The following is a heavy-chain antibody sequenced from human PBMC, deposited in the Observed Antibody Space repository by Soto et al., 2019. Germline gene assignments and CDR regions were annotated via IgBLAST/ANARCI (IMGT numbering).Heavy chain of an antibody. CDR2: IKRKADGGTA. V-gene: IGHV3-15*01. CDR3: TTDPSASN. Sequence: GGSLRLSCVGSGFTFSDAWMSWVRQAPGKGLEWVGRIKRKADGGTADYAALVKGRFTISRDDSKNTLYLQMNSLKTEDTALYYCTTDPSASNWGQGTLVTVSS. J-gene: IGHJ4*02. CDR1: GFTFSDAW. D-gene: IGHD3-16*01.